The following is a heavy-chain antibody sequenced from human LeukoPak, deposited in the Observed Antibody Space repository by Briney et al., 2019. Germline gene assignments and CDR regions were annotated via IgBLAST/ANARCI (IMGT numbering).Heavy chain of an antibody. Sequence: GGSLRLSCAASGFTFSNAWMSWVRQAPGKGREWVDRIKSKTDGGTTDYAAPVKGTFTISRDDSKNTLYLQMTSLKTENTAVYYCTTACCVGWYLLYWGQGTLVTVSS. D-gene: IGHD6-19*01. J-gene: IGHJ4*02. CDR3: TTACCVGWYLLY. CDR2: IKSKTDGGTT. V-gene: IGHV3-15*01. CDR1: GFTFSNAW.